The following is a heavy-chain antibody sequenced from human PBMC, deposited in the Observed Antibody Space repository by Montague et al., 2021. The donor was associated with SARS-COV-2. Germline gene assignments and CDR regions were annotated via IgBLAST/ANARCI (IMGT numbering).Heavy chain of an antibody. CDR2: IYYSGTT. Sequence: SETLSLTCTVSGGSISSYFWSWIRQPPGKGLEWIGSIYYSGTTNXSPSLKSRVTISVDTSKNQFSLKLSSVTAADTAVYYCARVVRYYDFWSGYTEYYYYGMDVWGQGTTVTVS. J-gene: IGHJ6*02. V-gene: IGHV4-59*01. CDR1: GGSISSYF. D-gene: IGHD3-3*01. CDR3: ARVVRYYDFWSGYTEYYYYGMDV.